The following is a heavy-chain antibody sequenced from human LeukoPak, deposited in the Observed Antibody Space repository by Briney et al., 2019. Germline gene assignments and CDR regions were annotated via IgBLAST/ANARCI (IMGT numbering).Heavy chain of an antibody. CDR2: IIPIFGTA. CDR1: GGTFSSYA. CDR3: AFPNYDILTGYYPASNWFDP. Sequence: ASVRVSCKASGGTFSSYAISWVRQAPGQGLEWMGGIIPIFGTANYAQKFQGRVTITADESTSTAYMELSSLRSEDTAVYYCAFPNYDILTGYYPASNWFDPWGQGTLVTVSS. J-gene: IGHJ5*02. V-gene: IGHV1-69*13. D-gene: IGHD3-9*01.